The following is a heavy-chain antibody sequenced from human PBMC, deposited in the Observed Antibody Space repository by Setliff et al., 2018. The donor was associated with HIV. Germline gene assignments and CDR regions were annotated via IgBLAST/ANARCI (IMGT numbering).Heavy chain of an antibody. CDR2: IYTSGDT. CDR3: ASYSGGSENDAFRV. J-gene: IGHJ3*01. CDR1: GGSISSYY. Sequence: SETLSLTCTVSGGSISSYYWSWIRQPPGKGLEWIGYIYTSGDTNYNPSLKSRVTISADMSKNQFSLNVNSVTAADTAVYYCASYSGGSENDAFRVWGQGTMVTV. D-gene: IGHD2-15*01. V-gene: IGHV4-4*08.